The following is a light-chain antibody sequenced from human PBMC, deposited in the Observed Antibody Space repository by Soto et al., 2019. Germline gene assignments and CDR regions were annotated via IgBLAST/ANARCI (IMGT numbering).Light chain of an antibody. J-gene: IGLJ2*01. V-gene: IGLV3-21*04. CDR1: NIGSKS. Sequence: SYELTQPPSVSGAPGKTARITCGGNNIGSKSVHWYQQKPGQAPVLVIYYDSDRPSGIPERFSGSNSGNTATLTISRVEAGDEADYYCQVWDSSIDHVVFGGGTKLTVL. CDR3: QVWDSSIDHVV. CDR2: YDS.